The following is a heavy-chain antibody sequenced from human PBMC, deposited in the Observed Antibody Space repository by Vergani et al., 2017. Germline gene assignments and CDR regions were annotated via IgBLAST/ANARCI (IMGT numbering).Heavy chain of an antibody. J-gene: IGHJ6*02. V-gene: IGHV1-18*04. CDR3: ARDPDIVVVPAAPYYYYYYGMAV. CDR2: ISAYNGIT. Sequence: QVQLVQSGAEVKKPGASVKVSCKASGYTFTSYGISWVRQAPGQGLEWMGWISAYNGITNYAQKLQGRVTMTTDTSTSTAYMELRSLRSDDTAVYYCARDPDIVVVPAAPYYYYYYGMAVWGQGTTVTVSS. CDR1: GYTFTSYG. D-gene: IGHD2-2*01.